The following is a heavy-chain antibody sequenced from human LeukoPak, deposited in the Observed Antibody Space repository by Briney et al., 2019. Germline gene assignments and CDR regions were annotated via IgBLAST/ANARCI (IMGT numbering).Heavy chain of an antibody. V-gene: IGHV4-4*07. D-gene: IGHD3-10*01. CDR1: GGSISSYY. Sequence: SETLSLTCTVSGGSISSYYWSWIRQPAGKGLECIGRVYSSGSTNYNPSLKSRVTMSVDTSKNQFSLKLSSVTAADTAVYYCARDLRLMRFGELLHSREEGWFDPWGQGTLVTVSS. J-gene: IGHJ5*02. CDR3: ARDLRLMRFGELLHSREEGWFDP. CDR2: VYSSGST.